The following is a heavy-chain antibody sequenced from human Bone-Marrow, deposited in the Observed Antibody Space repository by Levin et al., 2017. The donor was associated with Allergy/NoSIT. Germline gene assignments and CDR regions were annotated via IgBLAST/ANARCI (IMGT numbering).Heavy chain of an antibody. D-gene: IGHD1-26*01. CDR3: VRGSIYYSGYLDY. CDR2: IDWDDDK. V-gene: IGHV2-70*13. CDR1: GFSLTTSGMS. J-gene: IGHJ4*02. Sequence: QTLSLTCTFSGFSLTTSGMSVSWIRQPPGKALEWLALIDWDDDKYYSTSLKTRLTISTVTSKNQVVLTMTNMDPVDTATYYCVRGSIYYSGYLDYWGQGALVTVSS.